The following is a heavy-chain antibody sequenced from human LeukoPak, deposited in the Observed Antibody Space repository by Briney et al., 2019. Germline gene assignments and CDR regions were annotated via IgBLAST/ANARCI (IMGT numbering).Heavy chain of an antibody. CDR1: GGSFSGYY. CDR2: INHSGST. J-gene: IGHJ1*01. D-gene: IGHD3-3*01. V-gene: IGHV4-34*01. CDR3: ASGAHDFWSGYYTEYFQH. Sequence: SETLSLTCAVYGGSFSGYYWSWIRQPPGKGLEWIGEINHSGSTNYNPSLKSRVTISVDTSKNQFSLKLSSVTAADTAVYYCASGAHDFWSGYYTEYFQHWGQGTLVTVSS.